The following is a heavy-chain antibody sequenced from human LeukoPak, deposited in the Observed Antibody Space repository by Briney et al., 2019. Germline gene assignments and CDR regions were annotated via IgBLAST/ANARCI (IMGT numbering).Heavy chain of an antibody. CDR1: GGSISSYY. CDR2: IYYSGST. D-gene: IGHD3-10*01. CDR3: AGTSKYIGSGRDDAFDI. V-gene: IGHV4-59*01. J-gene: IGHJ3*02. Sequence: SETLSLTCTVSGGSISSYYWSWIRQPPGKGLEWIGYIYYSGSTNYNPSLKSRVTISVDTSKNQFSLKLSSVTAADTAVCYCAGTSKYIGSGRDDAFDIWGQGTMVIVSS.